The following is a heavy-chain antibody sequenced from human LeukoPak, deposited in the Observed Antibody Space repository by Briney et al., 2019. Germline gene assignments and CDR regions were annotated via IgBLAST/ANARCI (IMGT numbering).Heavy chain of an antibody. J-gene: IGHJ3*01. V-gene: IGHV3-11*04. CDR3: AREKYYGSGSYAF. Sequence: GGSLRLSCAASGFTFSDYYMSWIRQAPGKGLEWVSYISTSGSTIYYADSVKGRFTISRDNAKNSLYLQMNSLRVEDTAVYYCAREKYYGSGSYAFWGQGTMVTVSS. D-gene: IGHD3-10*01. CDR1: GFTFSDYY. CDR2: ISTSGSTI.